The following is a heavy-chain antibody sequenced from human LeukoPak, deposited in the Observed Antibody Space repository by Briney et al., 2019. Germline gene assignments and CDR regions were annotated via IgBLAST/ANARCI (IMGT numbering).Heavy chain of an antibody. V-gene: IGHV3-48*04. CDR2: ISSSSSTI. CDR3: AELGITMIGGV. Sequence: GGSLRLSCAASGFTFSSYGMTWVRQAPGKGLEWVSYISSSSSTIYYADSVKGRFTISRDNAKNSLYLQMNSLRAEDTTVYYCAELGITMIGGVWGKGTTVTISS. D-gene: IGHD3-10*02. CDR1: GFTFSSYG. J-gene: IGHJ6*04.